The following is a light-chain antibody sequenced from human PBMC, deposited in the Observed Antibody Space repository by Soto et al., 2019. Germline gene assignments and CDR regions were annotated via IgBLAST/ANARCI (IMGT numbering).Light chain of an antibody. CDR3: SSYTTIKTVI. CDR1: SSDVGGYNY. V-gene: IGLV2-14*01. Sequence: QSVLAQPASVSGSPGQSITISCTGTSSDVGGYNYVSWYHQHHPGKAPELIIYDVTDRPSGVSTRFSGSKSGNTASLTISGLQAEDEGDYYCSSYTTIKTVIFGGGTKVTVL. CDR2: DVT. J-gene: IGLJ2*01.